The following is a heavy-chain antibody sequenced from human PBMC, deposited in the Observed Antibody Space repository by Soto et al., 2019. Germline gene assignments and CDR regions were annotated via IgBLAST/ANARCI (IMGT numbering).Heavy chain of an antibody. CDR3: ASRVGSYSHAFDI. J-gene: IGHJ3*02. V-gene: IGHV1-2*04. D-gene: IGHD1-26*01. CDR2: INPNSGGT. Sequence: QVQLVQSGAEVKKPGASVKVSCKGSGYTFTGYYMHWVRQAPGQGLEWMGWINPNSGGTNYAQKCQGWVTMTRDTSISTAYMELSRLRSDDTAVYYCASRVGSYSHAFDIWGQGTMVTVSS. CDR1: GYTFTGYY.